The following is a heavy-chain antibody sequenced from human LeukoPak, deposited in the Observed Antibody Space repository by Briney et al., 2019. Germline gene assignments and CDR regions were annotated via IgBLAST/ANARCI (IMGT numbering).Heavy chain of an antibody. J-gene: IGHJ6*03. CDR2: IYSSGST. CDR1: GGSISSYY. Sequence: SETLSLTCTVSGGSISSYYWSWIRQPPGKGLEWIGYIYSSGSTNYNPSLKSRVTISVDTSRNQFSLKRSSVTAADTAMYYCARMFQYYYMDVWGKGTTVTVSS. CDR3: ARMFQYYYMDV. D-gene: IGHD3-10*02. V-gene: IGHV4-59*01.